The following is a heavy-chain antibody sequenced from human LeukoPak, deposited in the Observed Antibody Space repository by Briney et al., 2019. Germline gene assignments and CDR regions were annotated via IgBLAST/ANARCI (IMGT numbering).Heavy chain of an antibody. CDR3: AKAIEYSSSGVDY. Sequence: GGSLRLSCAASGFTFSSYWMHWVRQAPGKGLVWVSRIKSDGSNTNYADSVKGRFTISRDNAKNTLYLQMNSLRAEDTAVYYCAKAIEYSSSGVDYWGQGTLVTVSS. J-gene: IGHJ4*02. CDR2: IKSDGSNT. D-gene: IGHD6-6*01. V-gene: IGHV3-74*01. CDR1: GFTFSSYW.